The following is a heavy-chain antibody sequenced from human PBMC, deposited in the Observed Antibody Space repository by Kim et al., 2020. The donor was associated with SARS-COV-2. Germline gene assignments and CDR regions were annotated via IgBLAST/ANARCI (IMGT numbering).Heavy chain of an antibody. CDR2: T. Sequence: TRYSPSFQGQVTISADKSISTAYLQWSSLKASDTAMYYCARHEGIAVAHYWGQGTLVTVSS. D-gene: IGHD6-19*01. J-gene: IGHJ4*02. CDR3: ARHEGIAVAHY. V-gene: IGHV5-51*01.